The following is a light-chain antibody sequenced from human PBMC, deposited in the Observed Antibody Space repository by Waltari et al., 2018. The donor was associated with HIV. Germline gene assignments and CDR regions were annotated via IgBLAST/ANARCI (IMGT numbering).Light chain of an antibody. CDR1: SSNIGSYT. V-gene: IGLV1-44*01. CDR2: SNN. J-gene: IGLJ3*02. CDR3: AAWEDSLNGPIWV. Sequence: QSVLTQPPSASGTPGQRVTISCSGSSSNIGSYTGNWYQQIPGTAPKLLIFSNNYRPSGVPDRFSGSKSGPSASLAISGLHSDDEADYFCAAWEDSLNGPIWVFGGGTKLTVL.